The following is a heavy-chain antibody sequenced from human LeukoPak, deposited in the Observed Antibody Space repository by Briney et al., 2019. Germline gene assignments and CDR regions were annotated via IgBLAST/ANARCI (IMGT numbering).Heavy chain of an antibody. CDR1: GGSISSGSYY. D-gene: IGHD4-17*01. J-gene: IGHJ4*02. V-gene: IGHV4-61*02. CDR3: AREGYGDYARISGFDY. CDR2: IYTSGST. Sequence: SQTLSLTCTVSGGSISSGSYYWSWIRQPAGKGLEWIGRIYTSGSTNYNPSLKSRVTISVDTSKNQFSLKLSFVTAADTAVYYCAREGYGDYARISGFDYWGQGTLVTVSS.